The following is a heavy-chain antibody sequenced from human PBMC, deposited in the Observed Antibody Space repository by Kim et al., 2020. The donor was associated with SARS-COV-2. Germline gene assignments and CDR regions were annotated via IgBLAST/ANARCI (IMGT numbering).Heavy chain of an antibody. Sequence: GGSLRLSCAASGFTFSSYDMHWVRQATGKGLEWVSAIGTAGDTYYPGSVKGRFTISRVNAKNSLYLQMNSLRAGDTAVYYCARGETTLVRGVMHYYYYYMDVWGKGTTVTVSS. CDR1: GFTFSSYD. D-gene: IGHD3-10*01. J-gene: IGHJ6*03. CDR3: ARGETTLVRGVMHYYYYYMDV. V-gene: IGHV3-13*01. CDR2: IGTAGDT.